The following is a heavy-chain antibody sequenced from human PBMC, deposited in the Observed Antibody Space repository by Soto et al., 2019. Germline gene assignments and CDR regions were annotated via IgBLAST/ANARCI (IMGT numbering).Heavy chain of an antibody. J-gene: IGHJ4*02. CDR2: IKDGGST. CDR3: ARGQEGVVATH. D-gene: IGHD2-15*01. Sequence: QVQLQQWGAGLLKPSETLSLTCAVNGGSFTGYYWSWVRQPPGKGLEWIGEIKDGGSTNYSPSLRTRVTISADTSKKQFSLKVPPVTAADTAVYYCARGQEGVVATHWDQGTLVTVSS. CDR1: GGSFTGYY. V-gene: IGHV4-34*01.